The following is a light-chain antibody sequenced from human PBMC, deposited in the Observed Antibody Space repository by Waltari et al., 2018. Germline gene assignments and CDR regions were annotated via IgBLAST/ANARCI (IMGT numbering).Light chain of an antibody. V-gene: IGLV3-19*01. CDR1: SLRSNY. Sequence: SSELTQDPAVSVALGQTVRITCQGDSLRSNYASWYQQKPGQAPVLVIYAKNNRPSWIPDLFSGSSSGNTASLTITGAQAEDEADYYCNARDSSANHVVFGGGTKLTVL. CDR3: NARDSSANHVV. J-gene: IGLJ2*01. CDR2: AKN.